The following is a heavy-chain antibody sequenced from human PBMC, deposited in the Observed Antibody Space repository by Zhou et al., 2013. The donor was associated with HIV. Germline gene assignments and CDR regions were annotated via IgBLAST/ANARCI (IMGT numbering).Heavy chain of an antibody. J-gene: IGHJ6*02. Sequence: QVQLVQSGAEVKKPGSSVKVSCKASGGTFRSHGISWVRQAPGQGLEWMGGIIPIFGTSDYARKFQGRVTITTDESTSTAYMELRSLKSEDTAVYYCARDHYYGSGGMDVWGQGTTVTVSS. V-gene: IGHV1-69*05. CDR2: IIPIFGTS. CDR3: ARDHYYGSGGMDV. CDR1: GGTFRSHG. D-gene: IGHD3-10*01.